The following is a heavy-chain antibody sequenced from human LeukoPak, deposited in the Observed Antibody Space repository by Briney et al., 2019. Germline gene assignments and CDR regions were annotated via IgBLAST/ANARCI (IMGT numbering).Heavy chain of an antibody. Sequence: PGGSLRLSCAASGFTFSSYAMSWVRQAPGKGLEWVSAISGSGGSTYYADSVKGRLTISRDNSKNTLYLQMNSLRAEDTAVYYCAKDGVSVRWLADYWGQGTLVTVSS. D-gene: IGHD6-19*01. CDR1: GFTFSSYA. CDR3: AKDGVSVRWLADY. J-gene: IGHJ4*02. CDR2: ISGSGGST. V-gene: IGHV3-23*01.